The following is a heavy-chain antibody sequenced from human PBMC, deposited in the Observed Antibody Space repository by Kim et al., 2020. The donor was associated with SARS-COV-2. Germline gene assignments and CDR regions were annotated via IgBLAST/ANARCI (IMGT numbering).Heavy chain of an antibody. CDR1: GGSVSSGSYY. J-gene: IGHJ4*02. CDR2: IYYNGST. Sequence: SETLSLTCTVSGGSVSSGSYYWSWIRQPPGKGLEWIGYIYYNGSTNYNPSLKSRVTISVDTSKNQFSLKLSSVTAADTAVFYCVRVRRDGHHYFDYWGQGTLVTVSS. V-gene: IGHV4-61*01. CDR3: VRVRRDGHHYFDY.